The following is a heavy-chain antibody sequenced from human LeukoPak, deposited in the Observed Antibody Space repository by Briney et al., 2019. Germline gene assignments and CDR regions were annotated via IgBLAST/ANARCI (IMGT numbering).Heavy chain of an antibody. CDR3: ARERSDYDSSGYYLNWFDP. Sequence: SETLSLTCTVSGGSISSGDYYWSWIRQPPGKGLEWIGYIYYSGSTYYNPSLKSRVTISVDTSKNQFSLKLSSVTAADTAVYYCARERSDYDSSGYYLNWFDPWGQGTLVTVSS. D-gene: IGHD3-22*01. CDR2: IYYSGST. CDR1: GGSISSGDYY. J-gene: IGHJ5*02. V-gene: IGHV4-30-4*01.